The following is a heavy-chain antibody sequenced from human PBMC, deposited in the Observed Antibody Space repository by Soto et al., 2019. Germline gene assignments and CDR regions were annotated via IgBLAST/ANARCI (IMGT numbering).Heavy chain of an antibody. D-gene: IGHD3-10*01. V-gene: IGHV1-69*02. CDR1: GGTFSSYT. J-gene: IGHJ5*02. CDR2: IIPILGIA. CDR3: TTSDSGSYYNGWFDP. Sequence: ASVKVACKASGGTFSSYTISWVRQAPGQGLEWMGRIIPILGIANYAQKFQGRVTITADKSTSTAYMELSSPRSEDTAVYYCTTSDSGSYYNGWFDPWGQGTLVTVLL.